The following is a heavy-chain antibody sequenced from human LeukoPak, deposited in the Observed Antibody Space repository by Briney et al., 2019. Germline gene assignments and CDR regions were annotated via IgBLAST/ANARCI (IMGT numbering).Heavy chain of an antibody. CDR2: IYYSGST. D-gene: IGHD2-21*02. J-gene: IGHJ2*01. Sequence: SETLSLTCTVSGGSISSYYWSWIRQPPGKGLEWIGYIYYSGSTNYNPSLKSRVTISVDTSKNQFSLKLSSVTAADTAMYYCARKYCGGDCPYWYFDLWGRGTLVTVSS. CDR1: GGSISSYY. V-gene: IGHV4-59*01. CDR3: ARKYCGGDCPYWYFDL.